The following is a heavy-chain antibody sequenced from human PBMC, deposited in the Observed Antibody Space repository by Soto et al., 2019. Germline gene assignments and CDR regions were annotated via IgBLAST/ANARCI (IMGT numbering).Heavy chain of an antibody. CDR2: IIPISGTA. J-gene: IGHJ6*02. V-gene: IGHV1-69*01. Sequence: QVQLVQSGAEVKKPGSSVKVSCKASGGTFSSYAISWVRQAPGQGLEWMGGIIPISGTANYAQKFQGRVTITAVDSTSTAYMELSRLRSEDTAVYYCARSQGSSTSLEIYYYYYYGMDVWGQGTTVTVSS. D-gene: IGHD2-2*01. CDR3: ARSQGSSTSLEIYYYYYYGMDV. CDR1: GGTFSSYA.